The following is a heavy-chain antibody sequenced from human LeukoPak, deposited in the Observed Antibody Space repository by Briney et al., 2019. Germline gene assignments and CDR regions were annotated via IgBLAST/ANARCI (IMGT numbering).Heavy chain of an antibody. D-gene: IGHD6-13*01. J-gene: IGHJ4*02. CDR2: ISAYNGNT. V-gene: IGHV1-18*01. CDR3: ARAASEIAAALIDY. Sequence: ASVKVSCKASGYTFTSYGISWVRQAPGQGLEWMGWISAYNGNTNYAQKLQGRVTMTRDTSTSTVYMELSSLRSEDTAVYYCARAASEIAAALIDYWGQGTLVTVSS. CDR1: GYTFTSYG.